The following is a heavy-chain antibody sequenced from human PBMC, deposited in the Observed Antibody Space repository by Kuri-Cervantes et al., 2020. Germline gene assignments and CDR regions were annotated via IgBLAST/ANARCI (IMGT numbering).Heavy chain of an antibody. V-gene: IGHV1-3*01. CDR1: GYTFTSYA. CDR3: ASPYIFRGAMYRGFDY. Sequence: ASVKVSCKASGYTFTSYAIHWVRQAPGQRLEWMGWINAGNGDTKYSQNFQGRVTFTRDTSASTAYMDLSSLRSEDTAVYYCASPYIFRGAMYRGFDYWGQGTLVTVSS. CDR2: INAGNGDT. J-gene: IGHJ4*02. D-gene: IGHD3-10*01.